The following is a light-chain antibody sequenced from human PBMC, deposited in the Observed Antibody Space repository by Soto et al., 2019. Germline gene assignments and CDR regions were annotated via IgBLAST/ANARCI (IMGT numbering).Light chain of an antibody. V-gene: IGKV3-20*01. CDR3: QHYGNSRFT. CDR2: GAS. CDR1: QSVSSGY. Sequence: EIVLTQSPGTLSLSPGERATLSCRASQSVSSGYLAWYQQKLGQAPRLLIYGASSRATGIPDRFSGSGSGTHFTLTISRLEPEDFAVYFCQHYGNSRFTFGQGTKLEIK. J-gene: IGKJ2*01.